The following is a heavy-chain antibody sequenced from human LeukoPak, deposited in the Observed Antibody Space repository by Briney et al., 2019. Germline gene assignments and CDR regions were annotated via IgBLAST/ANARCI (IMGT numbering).Heavy chain of an antibody. CDR2: INHSGST. CDR1: GGSFSGYY. V-gene: IGHV4-34*01. CDR3: ARVRALTGTSGKYYFDD. D-gene: IGHD7-27*01. Sequence: SETLSLTCAVYGGSFSGYYWSWIRQPPGKGLEWIGEINHSGSTNYNPSLKSRVTISVDTSKNQFSLKLSSVTAADTAVYYCARVRALTGTSGKYYFDDWGQGTLVTVSS. J-gene: IGHJ4*02.